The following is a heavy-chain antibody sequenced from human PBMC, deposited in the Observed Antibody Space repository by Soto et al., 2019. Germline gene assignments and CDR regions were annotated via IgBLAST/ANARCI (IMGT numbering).Heavy chain of an antibody. J-gene: IGHJ5*02. V-gene: IGHV1-69*13. CDR1: GGTFSSYA. D-gene: IGHD4-17*01. CDR2: IIPIFGTA. Sequence: SVKVSCKASGGTFSSYAISWVRQAPGQGLEWMGGIIPIFGTANYAQKFQGGVTITADESTSTAYMELSSLRSEDTAVYYCATDYGGNPLTFSWFDPWGQGTLVTVSS. CDR3: ATDYGGNPLTFSWFDP.